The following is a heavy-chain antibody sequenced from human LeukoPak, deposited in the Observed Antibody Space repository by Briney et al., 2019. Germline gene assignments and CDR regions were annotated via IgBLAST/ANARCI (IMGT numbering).Heavy chain of an antibody. V-gene: IGHV1-18*01. CDR1: GYTFSNYD. CDR3: ARAGYCGDGGCRGGSAFGV. Sequence: ASVKVSCKTSGYTFSNYDIYWVRQAPGQGLECMGWISGYTGDTKYAQILQGRFTVTTDTSTSTAYMELRSLTYDDTAVYYCARAGYCGDGGCRGGSAFGVWGQGTM. CDR2: ISGYTGDT. D-gene: IGHD2-15*01. J-gene: IGHJ3*01.